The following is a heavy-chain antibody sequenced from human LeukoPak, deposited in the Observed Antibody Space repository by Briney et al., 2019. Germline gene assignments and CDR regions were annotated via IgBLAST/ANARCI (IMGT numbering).Heavy chain of an antibody. D-gene: IGHD3-10*02. CDR1: GGSISSYH. Sequence: SETLSLTCTVSGGSISSYHWSWIRQPPGKGLEWIGYIYYSGSTNYNPSLKSRVTISVDTSKNQFSLKLSSVTAADTAVYYCARSHYYVDAFDIWGQGTMVTVSS. J-gene: IGHJ3*02. CDR3: ARSHYYVDAFDI. CDR2: IYYSGST. V-gene: IGHV4-59*01.